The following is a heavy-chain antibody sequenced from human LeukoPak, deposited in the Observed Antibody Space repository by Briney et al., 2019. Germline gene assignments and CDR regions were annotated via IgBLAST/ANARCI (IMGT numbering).Heavy chain of an antibody. Sequence: SETLSLTCTVSGGSISSYYWSWIRQPPGKGLEWIGYIYYSGSTNYNPSLKSRVTISVDTSKNQFSLKLSSVTAADTAVYYCARGVDYGDGYFDYWGQGTLVTVSS. CDR3: ARGVDYGDGYFDY. D-gene: IGHD4-17*01. CDR2: IYYSGST. J-gene: IGHJ4*02. CDR1: GGSISSYY. V-gene: IGHV4-59*01.